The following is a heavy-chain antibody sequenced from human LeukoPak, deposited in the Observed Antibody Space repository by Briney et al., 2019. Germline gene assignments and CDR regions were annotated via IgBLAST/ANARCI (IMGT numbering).Heavy chain of an antibody. CDR1: GFTFSSYS. CDR2: ISSSSSTI. V-gene: IGHV3-48*04. Sequence: GGSLRLSCAASGFTFSSYSMNWVRQAPGKGLEWVSYISSSSSTIYYADSVKGRFTISRDNAKNSLYLQMNSLRAEDTALYYCAKDIYGDSTGWYFDLWGRGTLVTVSS. J-gene: IGHJ2*01. CDR3: AKDIYGDSTGWYFDL. D-gene: IGHD4-17*01.